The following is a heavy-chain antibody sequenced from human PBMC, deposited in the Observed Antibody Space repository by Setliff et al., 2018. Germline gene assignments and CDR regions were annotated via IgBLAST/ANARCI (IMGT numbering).Heavy chain of an antibody. D-gene: IGHD3-22*01. CDR3: ARAHTWSLPNDNSGYPGWFDP. J-gene: IGHJ5*02. CDR1: DFPVSGVYY. CDR2: IHHSGKA. Sequence: PSETLSLTCSVSDFPVSGVYYWGWIRQPPGKGLEWIVNIHHSGKAYYNPSLKSRVTMSVDTSKNHVSLKLSSVTAADTAVYYCARAHTWSLPNDNSGYPGWFDPWGQGTLVTVSS. V-gene: IGHV4-38-2*02.